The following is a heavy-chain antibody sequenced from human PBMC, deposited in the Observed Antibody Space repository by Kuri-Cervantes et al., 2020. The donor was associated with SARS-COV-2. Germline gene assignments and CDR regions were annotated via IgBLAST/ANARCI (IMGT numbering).Heavy chain of an antibody. D-gene: IGHD2-2*01. CDR1: GYTFTGYY. CDR3: ARGYCSSTSRHYYYYYMDV. CDR2: INPNSGGT. V-gene: IGHV1-2*02. J-gene: IGHJ6*03. Sequence: ASVKVSCKASGYTFTGYYMHWVRQAPGQGLEWMGWINPNSGGTNYAQKFLGRVTMTRDTSISTAYMELSRLRSDDTAVYYCARGYCSSTSRHYYYYYMDVWGKGTTVTVSS.